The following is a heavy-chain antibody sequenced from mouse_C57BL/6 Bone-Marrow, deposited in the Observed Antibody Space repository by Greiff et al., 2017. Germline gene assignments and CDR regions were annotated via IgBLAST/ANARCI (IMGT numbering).Heavy chain of an antibody. J-gene: IGHJ1*03. D-gene: IGHD4-1*01. Sequence: EVQLQQPGPELVKPGASVKISCKASGYTFTDYYMNWVKQSPGKSLEWIGDINPNNGGTSYNQKFKGKATLTVDKSSSTAYMELRRLTSEDSAVDYCARGGDWDGYFDVWGTGTTVTVSS. V-gene: IGHV1-26*01. CDR1: GYTFTDYY. CDR2: INPNNGGT. CDR3: ARGGDWDGYFDV.